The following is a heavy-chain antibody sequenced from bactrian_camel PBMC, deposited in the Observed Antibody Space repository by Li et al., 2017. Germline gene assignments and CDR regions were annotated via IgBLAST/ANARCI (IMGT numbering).Heavy chain of an antibody. J-gene: IGHJ4*01. V-gene: IGHV3S55*01. Sequence: HVQLVESGGDWVQAGGSLRLSCTASGVTSRNCIFWFRQAPGKEREFVATIRRDSSTSYAASVKGRFTISQDNAKNAMYLQMNNLKIEDTAVYYCGAKCSVSGTQDYWGQGTQVTVS. CDR1: GVTSRNC. CDR2: IRRDSST. D-gene: IGHD2*01. CDR3: GAKCSVSGTQDY.